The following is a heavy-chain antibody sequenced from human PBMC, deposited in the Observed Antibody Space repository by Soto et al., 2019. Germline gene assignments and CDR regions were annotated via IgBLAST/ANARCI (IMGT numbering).Heavy chain of an antibody. CDR2: IKQDGSEE. CDR3: AKDQTDVTLFDY. D-gene: IGHD2-21*02. Sequence: GGSLRLSCAASGFTFSSYWMSWVRQAPGKGLEWVANIKQDGSEEYYVDSVKGRFTISRDNAKNSLYLQMNSLRAEDTAVYYCAKDQTDVTLFDYWGQGTLVTVSS. CDR1: GFTFSSYW. V-gene: IGHV3-7*03. J-gene: IGHJ4*02.